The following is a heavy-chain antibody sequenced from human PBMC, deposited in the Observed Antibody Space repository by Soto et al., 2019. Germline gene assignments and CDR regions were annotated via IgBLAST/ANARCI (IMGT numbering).Heavy chain of an antibody. D-gene: IGHD2-21*02. CDR1: GYSFTSYW. CDR2: IYPGDSDT. J-gene: IGHJ4*02. Sequence: EVQLVQSGAEVKKPGESLKISCKGSGYSFTSYWIGWVRQMPGKGLEWMGIIYPGDSDTRYSPSFQGQVTISSDKSISTAYLQWSSLKASDTAMYYCARLPLAYCGGDCYSNFDYWGQGTLVTVSS. V-gene: IGHV5-51*01. CDR3: ARLPLAYCGGDCYSNFDY.